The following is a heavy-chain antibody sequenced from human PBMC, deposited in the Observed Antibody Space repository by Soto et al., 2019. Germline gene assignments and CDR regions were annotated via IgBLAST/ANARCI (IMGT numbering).Heavy chain of an antibody. J-gene: IGHJ4*02. CDR2: ISGSGGST. D-gene: IGHD4-17*01. Sequence: GGSLRLSCAASGFTFSSYAMSWVRQAPGKGLEWVSAISGSGGSTYYADSVKGRFTISRDNSKNTLYLQMNSLRAEDTAVYYCAIDQYGDLRFDHWGQGPLVTVPS. V-gene: IGHV3-23*01. CDR1: GFTFSSYA. CDR3: AIDQYGDLRFDH.